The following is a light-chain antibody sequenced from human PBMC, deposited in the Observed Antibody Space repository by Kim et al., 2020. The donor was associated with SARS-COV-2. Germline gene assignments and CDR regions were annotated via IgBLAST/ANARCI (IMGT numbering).Light chain of an antibody. V-gene: IGLV4-60*03. CDR3: ETWDSNTRV. CDR2: LEGSGSY. J-gene: IGLJ1*01. Sequence: QLVLTQSSSASASLGSSVKLTCTLSSGHSSYIIARHQQQPGKAPRYLMKLEGSGSYNKGSGVPDRFSGSSSGADRYLTISNLQSEDEADYYCETWDSNTRVFGTGTKVTVL. CDR1: SGHSSYI.